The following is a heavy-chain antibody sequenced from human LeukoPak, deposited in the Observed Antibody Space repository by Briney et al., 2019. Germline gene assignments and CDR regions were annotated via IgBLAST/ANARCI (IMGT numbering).Heavy chain of an antibody. CDR2: IYYSGST. J-gene: IGHJ4*02. CDR1: GGSISSSSYY. Sequence: PSETLSLTCTVSGGSISSSSYYWGWIRQPPGKGLEWIGSIYYSGSTYYNPSLKSRVTISVDTSKNQFSLKLSSVTAAYTAVYYCARGPPDFDYWGQGTLVTVSS. CDR3: ARGPPDFDY. V-gene: IGHV4-39*01.